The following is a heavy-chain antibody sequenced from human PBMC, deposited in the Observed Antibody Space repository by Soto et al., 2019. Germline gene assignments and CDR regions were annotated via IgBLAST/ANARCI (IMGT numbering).Heavy chain of an antibody. CDR2: IRSQPYGGTA. CDR1: GFPFGNFL. CDR3: TTDFGYYYDSSGYPDY. D-gene: IGHD3-22*01. V-gene: IGHV3-49*03. J-gene: IGHJ4*02. Sequence: PGGSLRLSCTASGFPFGNFLMSWFRQAPGKGMEWVGFIRSQPYGGTAEYAASVRGRFTISRDDSKNTLYLQMNSLKTEDTAVYYCTTDFGYYYDSSGYPDYWGQGTLVTVSS.